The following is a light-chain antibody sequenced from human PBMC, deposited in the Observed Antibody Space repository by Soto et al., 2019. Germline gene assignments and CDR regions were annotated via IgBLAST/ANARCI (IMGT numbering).Light chain of an antibody. J-gene: IGKJ1*01. CDR2: KAS. Sequence: EIQMTQSPSAVSASVGDRVTITCRASQSISSWLAWYQQKPGKAPKLLIYKASTLKSGVLSRFSGSGSGTEFTLTISSLQPDDFATYYCQHYNSYSEAFAQGTKVDIK. CDR1: QSISSW. CDR3: QHYNSYSEA. V-gene: IGKV1-5*03.